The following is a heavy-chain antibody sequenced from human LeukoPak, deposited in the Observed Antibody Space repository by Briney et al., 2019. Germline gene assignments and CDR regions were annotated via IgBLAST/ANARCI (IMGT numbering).Heavy chain of an antibody. V-gene: IGHV3-30*02. CDR1: GFTFSSYG. J-gene: IGHJ4*02. Sequence: PGGSLRLSCAASGFTFSSYGMHWVRQAPGKGLEWVAFMRFDGSNKYYADSVKGRFTISRDNSKNTLYLQMNSLRAEDTAVYYCAKDRVAHCSGGTCSVDYWGQGTLVTVSS. D-gene: IGHD2-15*01. CDR3: AKDRVAHCSGGTCSVDY. CDR2: MRFDGSNK.